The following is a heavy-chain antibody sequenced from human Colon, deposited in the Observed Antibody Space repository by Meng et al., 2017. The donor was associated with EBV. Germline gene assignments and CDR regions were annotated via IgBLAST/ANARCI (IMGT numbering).Heavy chain of an antibody. CDR3: VRAPDY. J-gene: IGHJ4*02. V-gene: IGHV4-39*07. Sequence: QGSGPGLVKPSVSLSPTRTASDGFISTGTYYWGWIRQPAGKGLEWIGSTYYSGTTYYNPSLKSRLTLSVDKSKNQFSLKLSSVTAADTAMYYCVRAPDYWGPGTLVTVSS. CDR2: TYYSGTT. CDR1: DGFISTGTYY.